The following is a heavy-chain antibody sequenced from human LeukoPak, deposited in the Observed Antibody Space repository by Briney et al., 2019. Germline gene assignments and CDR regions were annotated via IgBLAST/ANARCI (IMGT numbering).Heavy chain of an antibody. Sequence: SETLSLTCTVSGGSISSGSYYWGWIRQPPGKGLEWIGSIYYSGSSYYNPSLKSRVTISVDTSKNQFSLKLSSVTAADTAVYYCARRAHNSVYFDYWGQGTLVTVSS. CDR2: IYYSGSS. CDR1: GGSISSGSYY. D-gene: IGHD5-24*01. J-gene: IGHJ4*02. V-gene: IGHV4-39*01. CDR3: ARRAHNSVYFDY.